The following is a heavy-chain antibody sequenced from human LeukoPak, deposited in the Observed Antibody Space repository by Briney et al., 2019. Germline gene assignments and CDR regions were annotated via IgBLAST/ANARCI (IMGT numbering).Heavy chain of an antibody. D-gene: IGHD2-15*01. Sequence: GGSLRLSCAASGFTFSSYATSWVRKAPGKGREWVSAISGSGGSTYYADSVKGRFTISRDNSKNSLYLQMNSLRAEDTAVYYCAKVIYKGYCSGGSCYTEDYWGQGTLVTVSS. CDR3: AKVIYKGYCSGGSCYTEDY. J-gene: IGHJ4*02. V-gene: IGHV3-23*01. CDR2: ISGSGGST. CDR1: GFTFSSYA.